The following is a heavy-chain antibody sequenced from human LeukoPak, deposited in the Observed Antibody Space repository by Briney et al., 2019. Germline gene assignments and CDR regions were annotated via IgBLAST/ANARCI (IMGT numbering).Heavy chain of an antibody. CDR1: GFTFSNYG. J-gene: IGHJ4*02. CDR3: ARDRGVAAHLDY. Sequence: GGSLRLSCAASGFTFSNYGMHWVRQAPGRGLEWVAVIWFDGTNKYYADSVRGRFTISRDNSKNTLYLQMSSLRAEDTAVYYCARDRGVAAHLDYWGQGTLVTVSS. CDR2: IWFDGTNK. D-gene: IGHD5-12*01. V-gene: IGHV3-33*01.